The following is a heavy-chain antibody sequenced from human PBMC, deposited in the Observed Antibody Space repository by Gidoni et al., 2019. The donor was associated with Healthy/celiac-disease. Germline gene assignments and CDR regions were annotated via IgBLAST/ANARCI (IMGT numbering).Heavy chain of an antibody. V-gene: IGHV2-70*15. CDR2: IDWDYDK. J-gene: IGHJ5*02. Sequence: QVTLRESGPALVKPTQTLTLTCTFSGFSLSTSGMCVSWIRQPPGKALEWLARIDWDYDKYYSTSLKTRLTISKDTSKNQVVLTMTNMDPVDTATYYCARITYYYDSSGYYYPFDPWGQGTLVTVSS. CDR1: GFSLSTSGMC. CDR3: ARITYYYDSSGYYYPFDP. D-gene: IGHD3-22*01.